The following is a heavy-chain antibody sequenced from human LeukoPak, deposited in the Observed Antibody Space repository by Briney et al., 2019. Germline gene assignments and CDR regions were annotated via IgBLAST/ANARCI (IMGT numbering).Heavy chain of an antibody. CDR2: ISPSSDGI. Sequence: GGSLRLSCAASGFTFTDHWMSRVRQAPGKGLEWVSSISPSSDGIFYADSLRGRFTVSRDNAKNLLYLHLNSLRVEDTAVYFCVRDNFGDYLPFFWGQGTLVTVSS. D-gene: IGHD4-17*01. V-gene: IGHV3-21*01. CDR1: GFTFTDHW. CDR3: VRDNFGDYLPFF. J-gene: IGHJ4*02.